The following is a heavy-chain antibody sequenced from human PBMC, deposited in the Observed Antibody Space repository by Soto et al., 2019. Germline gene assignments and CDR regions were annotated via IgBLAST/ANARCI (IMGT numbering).Heavy chain of an antibody. V-gene: IGHV3-21*01. CDR3: AREHDSSGYYYYYYYGMDV. Sequence: GGSLRLSCAASGFTFSSYSMNWVRQAPGKGLEWVSSISSSSSYIYYADSVKGRFTISRDNAKNSLYLQMNSLRAEDTAVYYCAREHDSSGYYYYYYYGMDVWGQGTTVTVSS. CDR1: GFTFSSYS. CDR2: ISSSSSYI. J-gene: IGHJ6*02. D-gene: IGHD3-22*01.